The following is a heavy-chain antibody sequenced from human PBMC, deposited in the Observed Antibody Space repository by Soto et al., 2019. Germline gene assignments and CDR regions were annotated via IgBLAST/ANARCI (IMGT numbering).Heavy chain of an antibody. Sequence: QVQLQESGPGLVKPSETLSLTCTVSGGSISDYYWSWIRQSPGKGLEWIGYISYSGSTSYNPSLNSRVTISVDTSKTHFSLNLSSVTAADTAVYYCARGQGVLGPWGQGTLVTVSS. J-gene: IGHJ5*02. CDR2: ISYSGST. CDR1: GGSISDYY. CDR3: ARGQGVLGP. V-gene: IGHV4-59*08. D-gene: IGHD3-16*01.